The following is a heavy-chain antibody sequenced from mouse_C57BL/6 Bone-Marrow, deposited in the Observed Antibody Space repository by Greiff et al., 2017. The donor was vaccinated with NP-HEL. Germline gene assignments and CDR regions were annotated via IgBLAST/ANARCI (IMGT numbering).Heavy chain of an antibody. CDR3: ARGWLLRDY. V-gene: IGHV5-4*03. D-gene: IGHD2-3*01. CDR2: ISDGGSYT. CDR1: GFTFSSYA. Sequence: EVKVVESGGGLVKPGGSLKLSCAASGFTFSSYAMSWVRQTPEKRLEWVATISDGGSYTYYPDNVKGRFTISRDNAKNNLYLQMSQLKSEDTAMYYCARGWLLRDYWGQGTTLTVSS. J-gene: IGHJ2*01.